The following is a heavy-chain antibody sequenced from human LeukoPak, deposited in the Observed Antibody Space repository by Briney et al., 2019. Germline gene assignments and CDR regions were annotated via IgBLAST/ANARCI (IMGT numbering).Heavy chain of an antibody. V-gene: IGHV5-51*01. CDR1: GYSFTSYW. J-gene: IGHJ4*02. CDR3: ASPPTRECSSISCPLSY. D-gene: IGHD2-2*01. CDR2: IYPGDSDT. Sequence: GESLTISCKGSGYSFTSYWIAWVRQMPGKGLEWMGIIYPGDSDTRYSPSFQGQVTISVDKSVSAAYLQWSSLKASDTAMYYCASPPTRECSSISCPLSYWGQGTLVTVSS.